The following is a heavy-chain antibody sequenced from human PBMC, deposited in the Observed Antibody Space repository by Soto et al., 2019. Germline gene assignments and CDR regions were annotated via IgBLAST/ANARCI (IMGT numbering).Heavy chain of an antibody. V-gene: IGHV1-2*04. Sequence: ASVKVSCKASGYTFTGYYMHWVRQAPGQWLEWMGWINPSSGGTNYAQKFQGWVTMTRDTSISTAYMELSRLRSDDTAVYYCARSAAAGTFDYWGQGTLVTVSS. CDR3: ARSAAAGTFDY. D-gene: IGHD6-13*01. CDR1: GYTFTGYY. J-gene: IGHJ4*02. CDR2: INPSSGGT.